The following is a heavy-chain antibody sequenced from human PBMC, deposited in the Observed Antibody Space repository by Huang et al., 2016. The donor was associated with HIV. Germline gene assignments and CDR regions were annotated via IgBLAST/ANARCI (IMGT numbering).Heavy chain of an antibody. CDR1: GESLGTYY. J-gene: IGHJ5*02. D-gene: IGHD3-10*01. CDR3: ARRFRVAATRKWFDP. Sequence: QVQLQQWGAGLLKPSETLALTCAVYGESLGTYYWAWIRRPPGTGRQWIGEVNDGGDINYNPSLESRVTISVDTSRNQVSLTLTSMTAADTATYYCARRFRVAATRKWFDPWGQGTLVIVSS. V-gene: IGHV4-34*01. CDR2: VNDGGDI.